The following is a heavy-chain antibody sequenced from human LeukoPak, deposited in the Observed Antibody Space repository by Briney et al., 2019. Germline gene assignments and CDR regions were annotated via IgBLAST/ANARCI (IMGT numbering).Heavy chain of an antibody. V-gene: IGHV3-30*04. D-gene: IGHD3-22*01. CDR2: ISYDGSNK. CDR1: GFTFSSYA. Sequence: GGSLRLSCAASGFTFSSYAMHWVRQAPGKGLEWVAVISYDGSNKKYADSVKGRFTISRDNSKNTVYLQMNSLRAEDTAVYYCARGFPHYYDSRGIKFDDWGQGTLVTVSS. J-gene: IGHJ4*02. CDR3: ARGFPHYYDSRGIKFDD.